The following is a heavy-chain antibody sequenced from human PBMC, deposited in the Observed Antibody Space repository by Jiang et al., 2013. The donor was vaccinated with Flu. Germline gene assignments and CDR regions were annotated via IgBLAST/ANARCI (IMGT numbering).Heavy chain of an antibody. CDR3: ARENGGSGRSTDY. CDR1: GVSISSYY. J-gene: IGHJ4*02. Sequence: SGSGLVKPSETLSLTCTVSGVSISSYYWSWIRQPAGKGLEWIGRIYTSENTHYNPSLKSRVTMSVDTSRNQLSLKLSSVTAADTAVYYCARENGGSGRSTDYWGQGTLVTVSS. D-gene: IGHD3-10*01. CDR2: IYTSENT. V-gene: IGHV4-4*07.